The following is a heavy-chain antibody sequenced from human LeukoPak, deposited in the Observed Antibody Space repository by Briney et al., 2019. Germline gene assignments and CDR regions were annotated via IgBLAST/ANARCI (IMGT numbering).Heavy chain of an antibody. D-gene: IGHD3-22*01. Sequence: SETLSLTCTVSGGSVSSSYWSWIRQPPGKGLEYIGYIYYSGSTNYNPSLKSRVTISLDTSKNQFSLKLSSVTAADTAVYYCARSTWLLDKWGQGTLVTVSS. CDR3: ARSTWLLDK. J-gene: IGHJ4*02. CDR2: IYYSGST. V-gene: IGHV4-59*02. CDR1: GGSVSSSY.